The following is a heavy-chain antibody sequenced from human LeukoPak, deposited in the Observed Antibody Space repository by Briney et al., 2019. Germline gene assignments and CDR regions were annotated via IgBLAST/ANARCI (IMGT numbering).Heavy chain of an antibody. CDR1: GYTFTTYE. V-gene: IGHV1-18*01. J-gene: IGHJ4*02. D-gene: IGHD6-19*01. Sequence: ASVKVSCKASGYTFTTYEIHWVRQAPGQGLEWMGWISADNGNTDYAQRFQGRVTMTTDTSTSTAYMELRSLRSDDTAVYYCARWDNSGTYWGQGTLVTVSS. CDR3: ARWDNSGTY. CDR2: ISADNGNT.